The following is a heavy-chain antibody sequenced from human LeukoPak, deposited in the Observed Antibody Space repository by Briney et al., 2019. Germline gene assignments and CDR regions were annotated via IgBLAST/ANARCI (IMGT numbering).Heavy chain of an antibody. CDR3: ARGDNSPDYYYMDV. J-gene: IGHJ6*03. V-gene: IGHV6-1*01. Sequence: SQTLSLTCAISGESVSSNSAAWNWIRHSPSRSLEWLGRTDYRSKWYNDYAVSVKSRITINPDTSKNQFSLQLNSVTPEDTAVYYCARGDNSPDYYYMDVWGKGTTVTVSS. CDR1: GESVSSNSAA. CDR2: TDYRSKWYN. D-gene: IGHD4-23*01.